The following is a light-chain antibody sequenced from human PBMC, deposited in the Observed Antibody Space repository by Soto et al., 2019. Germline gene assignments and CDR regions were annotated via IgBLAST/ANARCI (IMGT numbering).Light chain of an antibody. Sequence: DIQMTQSPSSLSASLGDRVNITCLASQDISNYLAWYQQKPGKVPKLLIYAASTLQSGVPSRFSGSGSGTDFTLTISSLQPEDVATYYCQKYNRAPITFGQGTRLEIK. V-gene: IGKV1-27*01. CDR2: AAS. J-gene: IGKJ5*01. CDR1: QDISNY. CDR3: QKYNRAPIT.